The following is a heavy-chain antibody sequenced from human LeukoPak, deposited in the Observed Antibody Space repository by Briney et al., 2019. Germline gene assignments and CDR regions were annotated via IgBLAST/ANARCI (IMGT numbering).Heavy chain of an antibody. J-gene: IGHJ4*02. V-gene: IGHV4-4*02. Sequence: SGTLSLTCDVSGGSITQTNYWTWVRQPPGKGLEWIGEVNLQGSTNYNPSLMRRVAISVDTSKNQISLKLSSVTAADTAVYYCARGRISRESRRWQFLFDYWGQGTLVTVSS. CDR3: ARGRISRESRRWQFLFDY. D-gene: IGHD6-13*01. CDR2: VNLQGST. CDR1: GGSITQTNY.